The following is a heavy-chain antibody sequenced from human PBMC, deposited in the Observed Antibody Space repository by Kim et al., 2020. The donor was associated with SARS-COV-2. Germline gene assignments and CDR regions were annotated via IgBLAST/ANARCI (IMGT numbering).Heavy chain of an antibody. Sequence: SETLSLTCTVSGGSISSYYWSWIRQPPGKGLEWIGYIYYSGSTNYNPYLKSRVTISVDTSKNQLSLKLSSVTAADTAVYYCARGHSNSWAFPADSWGHGTLVTVSS. V-gene: IGHV4-59*13. D-gene: IGHD6-13*01. CDR3: ARGHSNSWAFPADS. CDR1: GGSISSYY. J-gene: IGHJ5*01. CDR2: IYYSGST.